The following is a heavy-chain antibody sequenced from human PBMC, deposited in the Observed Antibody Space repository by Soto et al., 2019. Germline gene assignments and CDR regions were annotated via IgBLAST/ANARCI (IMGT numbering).Heavy chain of an antibody. CDR1: GFTFSSFG. D-gene: IGHD2-2*01. J-gene: IGHJ4*02. CDR2: ISSSGSSV. Sequence: EVQLVESGGGLVQPGGSLRLSCAASGFTFSSFGMNWARQAPGKGLEWVSYISSSGSSVHYADSVKGRFTISRDNAKNSLFLQVNSLRDEDTAVYYCARDLTTSTWPYYFQYWGQGTLVTVSS. V-gene: IGHV3-48*02. CDR3: ARDLTTSTWPYYFQY.